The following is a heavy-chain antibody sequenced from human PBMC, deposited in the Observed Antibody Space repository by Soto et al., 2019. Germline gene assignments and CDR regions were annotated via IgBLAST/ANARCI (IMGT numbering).Heavy chain of an antibody. J-gene: IGHJ6*04. V-gene: IGHV3-74*01. CDR3: ARGGFDYGPGRMDV. D-gene: IGHD3-10*01. CDR2: NKRDGSGR. CDR1: GFTFSDYW. Sequence: EVQLVESGGGLLQPGGSLTLSCTASGFTFSDYWMHWVRQARGKGLVWVSRNKRDGSGRSYTDSVKGRFTISRGNAYNTLYLQMSNLRADDTAVYYCARGGFDYGPGRMDVWGKGTTVIVPS.